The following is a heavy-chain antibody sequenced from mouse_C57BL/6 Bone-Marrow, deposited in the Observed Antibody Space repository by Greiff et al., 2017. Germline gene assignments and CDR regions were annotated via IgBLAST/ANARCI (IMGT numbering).Heavy chain of an antibody. CDR1: GYTFTSYG. CDR3: ARRGYSNYAMDY. J-gene: IGHJ4*01. V-gene: IGHV1-81*01. Sequence: QVQLQQSGAELARPGASVKLSCKASGYTFTSYGISWVKQRTGQGLEWIGDIYPRSGNTYYNEKFKGKATLTADKSSSTAYMELRSLTSEDSAVYFCARRGYSNYAMDYGGQGTSVTVSS. CDR2: IYPRSGNT. D-gene: IGHD2-5*01.